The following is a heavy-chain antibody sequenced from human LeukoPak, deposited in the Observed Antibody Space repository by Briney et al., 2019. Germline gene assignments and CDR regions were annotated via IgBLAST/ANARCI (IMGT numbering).Heavy chain of an antibody. D-gene: IGHD5-18*01. Sequence: PGRSLRLSCAASGFTFSSYAMHWVRQAPGKGLEWVAVISYDGSNKYYADSVKGRFTISRDNSKNTLYLQMNSLRAEDTAVYYCAREEGYSYGRYYYYYGMDVWGQGTTVTVSS. CDR1: GFTFSSYA. CDR2: ISYDGSNK. CDR3: AREEGYSYGRYYYYYGMDV. J-gene: IGHJ6*02. V-gene: IGHV3-30-3*01.